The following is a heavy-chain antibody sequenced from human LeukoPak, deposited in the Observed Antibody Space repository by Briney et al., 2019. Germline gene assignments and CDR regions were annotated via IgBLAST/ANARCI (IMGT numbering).Heavy chain of an antibody. CDR2: INPDSGGT. Sequence: ASVKVSCKASGYTFTGYYMHWVRQAPGQGLEWMGWINPDSGGTKYEQKFQGRVTMTSDPSISTAYMELSRLRSDDTAVYYCARTGEYYFYYYMDVWGKGTTVTVSS. V-gene: IGHV1-2*02. CDR1: GYTFTGYY. CDR3: ARTGEYYFYYYMDV. J-gene: IGHJ6*03. D-gene: IGHD1-14*01.